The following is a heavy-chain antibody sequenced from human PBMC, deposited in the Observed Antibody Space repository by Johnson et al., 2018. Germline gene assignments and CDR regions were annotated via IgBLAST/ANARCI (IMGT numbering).Heavy chain of an antibody. CDR3: TTDLALIPFDSFDF. D-gene: IGHD2-2*02. CDR1: GFIFSDAW. J-gene: IGHJ3*01. V-gene: IGHV3-15*01. CDR2: IKTNTDGGAT. Sequence: EVQLVESGGGLVKPGGSLRLSCAASGFIFSDAWMSWVRQAPGEGLEWVALIKTNTDGGATDYAAPVRGSFSISRDDSKNTLFLQMNSLQIEDTAVYYFTTDLALIPFDSFDFWGQGTMVTVSS.